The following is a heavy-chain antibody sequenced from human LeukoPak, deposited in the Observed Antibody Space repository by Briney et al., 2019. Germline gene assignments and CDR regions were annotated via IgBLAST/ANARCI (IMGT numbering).Heavy chain of an antibody. CDR2: LNPNSRGT. D-gene: IGHD3-22*01. Sequence: ASVKETCRTAGYTFIAYYMHCWGQHTAQEVQELRRLNPNSRGTNYAQKFQGRVTMTRDTSISTAYMELSRLGSDDTAVYYCASCTYYYDSSGYYPPQVYGMDVWGQGTTVTVSS. CDR3: ASCTYYYDSSGYYPPQVYGMDV. J-gene: IGHJ6*02. CDR1: GYTFIAYY. V-gene: IGHV1-2*06.